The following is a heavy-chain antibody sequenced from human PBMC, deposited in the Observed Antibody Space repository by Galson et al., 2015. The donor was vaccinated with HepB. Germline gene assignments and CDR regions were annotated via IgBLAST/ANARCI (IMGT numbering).Heavy chain of an antibody. CDR3: ARAVGGQPSSNVFSGYEYYYYGMDV. J-gene: IGHJ6*02. D-gene: IGHD5-12*01. CDR1: GGTFSSYT. Sequence: SVKVSCKASGGTFSSYTISWVRQAPGQGLEWMGRIIPILGIANYAQKFQGRVTITADKYTSTAYMELSSLRSEDTAVYYCARAVGGQPSSNVFSGYEYYYYGMDVWGQGTTVTVSS. V-gene: IGHV1-69*02. CDR2: IIPILGIA.